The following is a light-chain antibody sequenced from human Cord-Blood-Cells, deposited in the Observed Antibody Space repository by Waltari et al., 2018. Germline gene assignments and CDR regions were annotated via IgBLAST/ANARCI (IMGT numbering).Light chain of an antibody. CDR2: YDE. CDR3: AAWDDSLNGPV. J-gene: IGLJ3*02. Sequence: QSVLTQPPSVSEAPRQRVTISCSGSSPNIGTNAANWYQQPPGKAPKLLIYYDELLPAGVSDRFSGSKSGTSASLAISGLQSEDEADYYCAAWDDSLNGPVFGGGTKLTVL. V-gene: IGLV1-36*01. CDR1: SPNIGTNA.